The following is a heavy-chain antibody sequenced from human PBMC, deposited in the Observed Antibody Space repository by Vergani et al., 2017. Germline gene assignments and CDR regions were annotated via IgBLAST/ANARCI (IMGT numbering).Heavy chain of an antibody. CDR2: IWYDGSNK. CDR1: GFTFSSYG. J-gene: IGHJ4*02. CDR3: ARAQQYYYDSSGYYQESEFDY. D-gene: IGHD3-22*01. Sequence: QVQLVESGGGVVQPGRSLRLSCAASGFTFSSYGMHWVRQAPGKGLEWVAVIWYDGSNKYYADSVKGRFTISRDNSKNTLYLQMNSLRAEDTAVYYCARAQQYYYDSSGYYQESEFDYWGQGTLVTVSS. V-gene: IGHV3-33*01.